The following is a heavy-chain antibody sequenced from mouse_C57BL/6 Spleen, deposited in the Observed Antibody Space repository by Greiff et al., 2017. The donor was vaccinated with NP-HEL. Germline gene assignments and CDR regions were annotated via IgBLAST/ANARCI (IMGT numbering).Heavy chain of an antibody. CDR3: ASLYDYAYYAMDY. D-gene: IGHD2-4*01. J-gene: IGHJ4*01. Sequence: EVQLQESGGGLVKPGGSLKLSCAASGFTFSDYGMHWVRQAPEKGLEWVAYISSGSSTIYYADTVKGRFTISRDNAKNTLFLQMTSLRSEDTAMYYCASLYDYAYYAMDYWGQGTSVTVSS. CDR2: ISSGSSTI. CDR1: GFTFSDYG. V-gene: IGHV5-17*01.